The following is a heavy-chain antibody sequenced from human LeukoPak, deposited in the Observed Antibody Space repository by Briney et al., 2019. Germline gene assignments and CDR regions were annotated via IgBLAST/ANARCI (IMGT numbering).Heavy chain of an antibody. D-gene: IGHD3-10*01. J-gene: IGHJ3*02. V-gene: IGHV3-23*01. CDR3: AKRRMVRGVVPDAFDI. CDR1: GFTFSSYA. Sequence: GGSLRLSCAASGFTFSSYAMSWVRQAPGKGLDWVSAISGSGGSTYYADSVKGRFTISRDNSKNTLYLQMNSLRAEDTAVYYCAKRRMVRGVVPDAFDIWGQGTMVTVSS. CDR2: ISGSGGST.